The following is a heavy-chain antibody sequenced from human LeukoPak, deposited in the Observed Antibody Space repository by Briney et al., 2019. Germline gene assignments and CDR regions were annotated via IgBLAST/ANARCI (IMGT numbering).Heavy chain of an antibody. CDR2: IKQDGSEK. CDR3: ARGGNVWGSYRPYYFDY. CDR1: GFTFSTYW. J-gene: IGHJ4*02. Sequence: GGSLRLSCAASGFTFSTYWMSWVRQAPGKGLEWVANIKQDGSEKYYVDSVKGRFTISRDNAKNSLYLQMNSLRAEDTALYYCARGGNVWGSYRPYYFDYWGQGTLVTVSS. D-gene: IGHD3-16*02. V-gene: IGHV3-7*03.